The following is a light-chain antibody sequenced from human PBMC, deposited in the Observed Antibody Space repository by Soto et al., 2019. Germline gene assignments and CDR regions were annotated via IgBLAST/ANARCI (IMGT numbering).Light chain of an antibody. CDR2: YDG. J-gene: IGLJ3*02. V-gene: IGLV3-21*04. CDR3: QVWDSSSDHPV. Sequence: SSELTQPPSVSVAPGKTARITCGGDNIGTKGVHWYQQKPGQAPVLVIYYDGDRPSGIPERFSGSKSENTATLTISMVEAGDEADYSCQVWDSSSDHPVFGGGTKLTVL. CDR1: NIGTKG.